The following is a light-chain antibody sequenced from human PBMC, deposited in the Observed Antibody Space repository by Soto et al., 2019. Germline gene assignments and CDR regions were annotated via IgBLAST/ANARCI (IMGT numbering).Light chain of an antibody. Sequence: DVVMNQSPLSLPVTLGQPASISCRSNQSLVYSDGIAYFSWFQQRPGRSPRRLIYKVSNRGSGVPARFSGSGSGTDFALKISRVEADHVEVYYCMQATHWPLTFGQGTRLEIK. CDR1: QSLVYSDGIAY. CDR2: KVS. J-gene: IGKJ5*01. V-gene: IGKV2-30*01. CDR3: MQATHWPLT.